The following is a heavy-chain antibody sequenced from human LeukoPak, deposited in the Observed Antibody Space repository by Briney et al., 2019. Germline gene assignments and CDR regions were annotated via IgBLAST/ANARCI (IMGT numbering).Heavy chain of an antibody. CDR3: AKDHPGGGWGSEGMDV. V-gene: IGHV3-23*01. D-gene: IGHD6-19*01. CDR1: GFTFSSYA. Sequence: TGGSLRLSCAASGFTFSSYAMSWVRQAPGKGLEWVSAISGSGGSTYYADSVKGRFTISRDNSKNTLYLQMNSLRAEDTAVYYCAKDHPGGGWGSEGMDVWGQGTTVTVSS. J-gene: IGHJ6*02. CDR2: ISGSGGST.